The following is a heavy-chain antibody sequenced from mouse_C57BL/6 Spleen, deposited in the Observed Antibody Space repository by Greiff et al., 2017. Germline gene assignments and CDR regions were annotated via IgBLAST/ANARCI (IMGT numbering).Heavy chain of an antibody. CDR3: ARNYGSSSDFDD. V-gene: IGHV1-82*01. CDR1: GYAFSSSW. D-gene: IGHD1-1*01. Sequence: QVQLQQSGPELVKPGASVKISCKASGYAFSSSWMNWVKQRPGKGLEWIGRIYPGDGDTNYNGKFKGKATLTADKSSSTAYMQLSSLTSEDSAVYCWARNYGSSSDFDDGGQGTTLTVSS. J-gene: IGHJ2*01. CDR2: IYPGDGDT.